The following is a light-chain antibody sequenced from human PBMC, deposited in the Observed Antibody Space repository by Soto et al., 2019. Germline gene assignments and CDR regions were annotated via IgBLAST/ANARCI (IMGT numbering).Light chain of an antibody. CDR3: SSYTSSITYV. CDR2: GVN. Sequence: QSVLTQPASVSGSPGQSITISCTGTSSDIGDYNYVSWYQQRPEKAPELMIYGVNNRPPGVSNRFSGSKSGNTASLTISGLQAEDEADYYYSSYTSSITYVFGNGTKVTVL. V-gene: IGLV2-14*01. CDR1: SSDIGDYNY. J-gene: IGLJ1*01.